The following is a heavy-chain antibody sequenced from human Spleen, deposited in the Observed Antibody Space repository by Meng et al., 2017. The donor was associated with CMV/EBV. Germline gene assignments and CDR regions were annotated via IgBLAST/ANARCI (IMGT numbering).Heavy chain of an antibody. J-gene: IGHJ4*02. D-gene: IGHD6-19*01. V-gene: IGHV3-23*01. CDR3: ARVFSTGYHYFDY. Sequence: AVSGFTFSSYAMSWVRQAPGRGLEWVSTIGGSGDNTYYTDSVYGRFTISRDNSRNTLFLQMSSLRGEDTAVYYCARVFSTGYHYFDYWGQGTLVTVSS. CDR2: IGGSGDNT. CDR1: GFTFSSYA.